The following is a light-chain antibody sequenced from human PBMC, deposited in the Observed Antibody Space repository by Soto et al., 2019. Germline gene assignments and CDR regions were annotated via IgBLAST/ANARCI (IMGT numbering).Light chain of an antibody. CDR1: QSVLYSSNNRNY. Sequence: DIVMTQSPDSLAVSLGERATINCKSTQSVLYSSNNRNYLAWYQQKSGQPPKLLIYWASTRESGVPDRFSGSGSGTDFTLTISSLQAEDVAVYYCQQYLGTPLTFGGGTKVEIK. CDR3: QQYLGTPLT. J-gene: IGKJ4*01. V-gene: IGKV4-1*01. CDR2: WAS.